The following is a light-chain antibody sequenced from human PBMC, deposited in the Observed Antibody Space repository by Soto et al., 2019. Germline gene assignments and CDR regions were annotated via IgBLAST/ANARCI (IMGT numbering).Light chain of an antibody. CDR1: QTSSSW. CDR3: QQSFTTPRT. CDR2: GAS. J-gene: IGKJ1*01. Sequence: DIQMTQSPSTLSGSVGDRVTIPCRASQTSSSWLAWYQQKPGKAPKLLIYGASTLHSGVPSNFSGSGSGTDFTLTISGLQLEDFATYYCQQSFTTPRTFGQGTKVDIK. V-gene: IGKV1-39*01.